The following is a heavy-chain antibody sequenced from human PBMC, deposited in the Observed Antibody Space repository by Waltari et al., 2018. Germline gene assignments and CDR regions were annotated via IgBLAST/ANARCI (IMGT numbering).Heavy chain of an antibody. CDR2: IKPDGGDK. D-gene: IGHD3-3*01. Sequence: EVHLVDSGGDLVQPGGSLRLSCAASGFTFSIYWMSWARQAPGKGLEWVGNIKPDGGDKYYADSVKGRFIISRDNTKNSLYLQMNSLRVEDTAVHYCTRGDFWGQGTLVTVSS. CDR1: GFTFSIYW. J-gene: IGHJ4*02. CDR3: TRGDF. V-gene: IGHV3-7*01.